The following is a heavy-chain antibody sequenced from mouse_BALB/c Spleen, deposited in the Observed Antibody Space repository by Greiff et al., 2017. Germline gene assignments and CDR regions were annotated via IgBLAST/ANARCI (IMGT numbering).Heavy chain of an antibody. J-gene: IGHJ2*01. CDR3: ASPYYYGSSYYFDD. CDR1: GYTFTSYT. D-gene: IGHD1-1*01. CDR2: INPSSGYT. Sequence: VQLQESAAELARPGASVKMSCKASGYTFTSYTMHWVKQRPGQGLEWIGYINPSSGYTEYNQKFKDKTTLTADKSSSTAYMQLSSLTSEDSAVYYCASPYYYGSSYYFDDWGQGTTLTVSS. V-gene: IGHV1-4*02.